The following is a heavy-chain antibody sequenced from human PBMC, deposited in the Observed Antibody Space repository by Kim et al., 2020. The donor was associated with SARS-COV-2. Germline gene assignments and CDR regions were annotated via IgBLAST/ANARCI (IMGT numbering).Heavy chain of an antibody. CDR3: AWDGPRTDYYYYYGMDV. J-gene: IGHJ6*02. Sequence: GGSLRLSCAASGFTFSDYYMSWIRQAPGKGLEWVSYISSSGSTIYYADSVKGPFTISRDNAKNSLYLQMNSLRAEDTAVYYCAWDGPRTDYYYYYGMDVWGQGTTVPVSS. V-gene: IGHV3-11*04. D-gene: IGHD1-26*01. CDR2: ISSSGSTI. CDR1: GFTFSDYY.